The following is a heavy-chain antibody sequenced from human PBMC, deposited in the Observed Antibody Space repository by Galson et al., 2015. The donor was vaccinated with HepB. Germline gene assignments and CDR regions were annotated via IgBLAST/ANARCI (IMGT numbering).Heavy chain of an antibody. CDR2: MTSDMKTI. D-gene: IGHD3-10*01. V-gene: IGHV3-48*02. CDR1: GFTFSIYS. Sequence: SLRLSCAASGFTFSIYSMNWVRQAPGKGLEWVSYMTSDMKTIYYADSVEGRFTISRDNDKNSLFLQMNSLRDEDTAVYYCARSTRGAFDFWGQGTMVTVSS. CDR3: ARSTRGAFDF. J-gene: IGHJ3*01.